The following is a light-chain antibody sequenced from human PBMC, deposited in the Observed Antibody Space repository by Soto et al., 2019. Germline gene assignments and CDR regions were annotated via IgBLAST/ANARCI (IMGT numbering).Light chain of an antibody. V-gene: IGLV1-40*01. CDR3: QSYDTGLHVV. J-gene: IGLJ2*01. CDR1: SSNIGAGHD. Sequence: QSVLTQSPSVSGAPGQRVTISCTGTSSNIGAGHDVQWYQQLPGTAPKLLIYANNNRPSGVPDRFSGSKSGTSSSLAITGLQAEDEAYYYCQSYDTGLHVVLGGGTKVTVL. CDR2: ANN.